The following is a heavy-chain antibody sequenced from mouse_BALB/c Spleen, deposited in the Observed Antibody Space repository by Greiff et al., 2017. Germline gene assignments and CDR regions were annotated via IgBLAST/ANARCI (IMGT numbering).Heavy chain of an antibody. Sequence: VQLQQSGAELMKPGASVKISCKATGYTFSSYWIEWVKQRPGHGLEWIGEILPGSGSTNYNEKFKGKATFTADTSSNTAYMQLSSLTSEDSAVYYCAILYYDYDGVAMDYWVQGTSVTVSS. CDR1: GYTFSSYW. J-gene: IGHJ4*01. D-gene: IGHD2-4*01. CDR2: ILPGSGST. V-gene: IGHV1-9*01. CDR3: AILYYDYDGVAMDY.